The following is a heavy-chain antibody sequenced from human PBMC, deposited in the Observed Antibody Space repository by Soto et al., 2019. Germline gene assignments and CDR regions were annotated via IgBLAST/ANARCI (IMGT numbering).Heavy chain of an antibody. CDR3: ARQYPGIAVAGDFDY. D-gene: IGHD6-19*01. CDR1: GGSISSSSYY. V-gene: IGHV4-39*01. Sequence: SETLSLTCTVSGGSISSSSYYWGWIRQPPGKGLEWIGSIYYSGSTYYNPSLKSRVTISVDTSKNQFSLKLSSVTAADTAVYYCARQYPGIAVAGDFDYWGQGTLVTVSS. J-gene: IGHJ4*02. CDR2: IYYSGST.